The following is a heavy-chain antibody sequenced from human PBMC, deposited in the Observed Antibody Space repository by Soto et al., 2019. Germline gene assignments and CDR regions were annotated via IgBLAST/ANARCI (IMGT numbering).Heavy chain of an antibody. CDR3: ARMAYYYDSTGYHYLDF. CDR1: GFSLSTSGMR. V-gene: IGHV2-70*04. Sequence: SGPTLVNPTQTLTLTCTFSGFSLSTSGMRVSWIRQPPGKALEWLARIDWDDDKFYSTSLKTRLTISKDTSKNQVVLTMTNMDPVDTATFYCARMAYYYDSTGYHYLDFWGQGTLVTVSS. D-gene: IGHD3-22*01. J-gene: IGHJ4*02. CDR2: IDWDDDK.